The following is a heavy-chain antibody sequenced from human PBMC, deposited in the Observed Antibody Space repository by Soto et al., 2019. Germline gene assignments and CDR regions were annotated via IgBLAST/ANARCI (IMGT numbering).Heavy chain of an antibody. D-gene: IGHD4-17*01. Sequence: GGSLRLSCAASGFTFSSYSMNWVRQAPGKGLEWVSYISSSSTTKYYTDSVKGRFTISRDNSKNTLYLQMNSLRAEDTAVYYCAKEYRDGDYFDYWGQGTLVTVSS. CDR2: ISSSSTTK. J-gene: IGHJ4*02. V-gene: IGHV3-48*01. CDR3: AKEYRDGDYFDY. CDR1: GFTFSSYS.